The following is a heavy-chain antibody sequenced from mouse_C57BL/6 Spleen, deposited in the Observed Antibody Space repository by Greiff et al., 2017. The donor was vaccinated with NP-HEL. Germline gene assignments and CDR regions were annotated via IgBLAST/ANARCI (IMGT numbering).Heavy chain of an antibody. J-gene: IGHJ4*01. V-gene: IGHV1-69*01. Sequence: QDQLQQPGAELVMPGASVKLSCKASGYTFTSYWMHWVKQRPGQGLEWIGEIDPSDSYTNYNQKFKGKSTLTVDKSSSTAYMQLSSLTSEDSAVDYCSGRFYYYGSSYVGAMGGWGQGTSVTVSS. CDR3: SGRFYYYGSSYVGAMGG. CDR1: GYTFTSYW. D-gene: IGHD1-1*01. CDR2: IDPSDSYT.